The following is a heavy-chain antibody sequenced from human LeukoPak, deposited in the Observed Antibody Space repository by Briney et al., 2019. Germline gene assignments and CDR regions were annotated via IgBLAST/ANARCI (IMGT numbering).Heavy chain of an antibody. Sequence: SETLSLTCTVSGGSISSYYWSWIRQPAGKGLEWIVRIYTSGRTNYNPSLKSRVTMSVDTSKNQFSLKLSSVTAADTAVYYCARFGEITMVRGVIAWGQGTPVTVSS. CDR1: GGSISSYY. V-gene: IGHV4-4*07. CDR2: IYTSGRT. CDR3: ARFGEITMVRGVIA. J-gene: IGHJ5*02. D-gene: IGHD3-10*01.